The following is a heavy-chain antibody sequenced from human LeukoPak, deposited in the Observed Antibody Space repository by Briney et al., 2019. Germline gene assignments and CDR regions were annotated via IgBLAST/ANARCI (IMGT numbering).Heavy chain of an antibody. CDR1: GFTVSSNY. D-gene: IGHD3-10*01. CDR2: IYSGGST. Sequence: GGSLRLSCAASGFTVSSNYMNWVRQAPGKGLEWVSVIYSGGSTYYADSVKGRFTISRDNSKNTLYLQMNSLRAEDTAVYYCAKDRRITMVRGVTDAFDIWGQGTMVTVSS. J-gene: IGHJ3*02. V-gene: IGHV3-53*01. CDR3: AKDRRITMVRGVTDAFDI.